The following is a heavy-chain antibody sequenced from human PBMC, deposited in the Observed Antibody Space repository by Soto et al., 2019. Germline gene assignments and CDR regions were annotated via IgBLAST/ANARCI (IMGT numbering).Heavy chain of an antibody. CDR2: INHSGST. CDR3: AMPYYGATGYGLDP. D-gene: IGHD3-9*01. V-gene: IGHV4-34*01. CDR1: GGSFSGYY. J-gene: IGHJ5*02. Sequence: SETLSLTCAVYGGSFSGYYWSWIRQPPGKGLEWIGEINHSGSTNYNPSLKSRVTISVDTSKNPLSLKLSSVTATDTAVYYCAMPYYGATGYGLDPWGQGTLVPVSA.